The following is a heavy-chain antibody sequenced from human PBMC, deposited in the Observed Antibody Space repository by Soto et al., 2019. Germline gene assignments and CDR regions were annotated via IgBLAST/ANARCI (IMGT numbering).Heavy chain of an antibody. CDR1: KFMFSSAW. D-gene: IGHD1-1*01. V-gene: IGHV3-15*01. Sequence: EVYLVESGGDLVEPGGSLRLSCAASKFMFSSAWMSWVRQAPGQGLEWVGRIKAKIDGETTYYADFVQGRFTISRDDSKNTLFLEMNSLKIEDTAVYFCVEGWNDFWGQGTLVTVSS. CDR3: VEGWNDF. J-gene: IGHJ4*02. CDR2: IKAKIDGETT.